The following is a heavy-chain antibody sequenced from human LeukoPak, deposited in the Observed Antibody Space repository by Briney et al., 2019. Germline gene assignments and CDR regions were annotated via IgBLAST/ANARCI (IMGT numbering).Heavy chain of an antibody. CDR3: AGVSSSWYVCDY. J-gene: IGHJ4*02. CDR1: GFTFSSYA. D-gene: IGHD6-13*01. CDR2: ISYDGSNK. Sequence: GGSLRLSCAASGFTFSSYAMHWVRQAPGKGLEWVAVISYDGSNKYYADSVKGRFTISRDNSKNTLYLQMNSLRAEDTAVYYCAGVSSSWYVCDYWGQGTLVTVSS. V-gene: IGHV3-30-3*01.